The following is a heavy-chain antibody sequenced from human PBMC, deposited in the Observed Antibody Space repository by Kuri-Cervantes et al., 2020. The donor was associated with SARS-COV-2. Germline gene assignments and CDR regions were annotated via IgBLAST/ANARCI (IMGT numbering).Heavy chain of an antibody. J-gene: IGHJ4*02. CDR1: GFTFSSYS. CDR2: ISSSSYI. Sequence: GESLKISCAASGFTFSSYSMNWVRQAPGKGLEWVSSISSSSYIYYADSVKGRFTISRDNSKNTLYLQMNSLRAEDTAVYYCANLPPRTMIVVIHWGQGTLVTVSS. D-gene: IGHD3-22*01. CDR3: ANLPPRTMIVVIH. V-gene: IGHV3-21*04.